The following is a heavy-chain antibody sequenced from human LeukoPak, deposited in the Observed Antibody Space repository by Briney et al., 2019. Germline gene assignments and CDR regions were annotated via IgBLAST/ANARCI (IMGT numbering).Heavy chain of an antibody. CDR3: ARQVGMTAAAVHDP. D-gene: IGHD6-25*01. CDR1: GGSISNRAYY. V-gene: IGHV4-39*01. J-gene: IGHJ5*02. Sequence: SETLSLTCNVSGGSISNRAYYWAWIRQPPGKGLEWIGSVFYSGSTYYNPSLKSRVTISVDTSNNQFSLKLSSVTAADTAVYYCARQVGMTAAAVHDPWGQGTLVTVSS. CDR2: VFYSGST.